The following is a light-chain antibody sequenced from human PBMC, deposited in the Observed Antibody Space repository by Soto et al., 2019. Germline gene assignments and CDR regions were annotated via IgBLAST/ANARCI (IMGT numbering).Light chain of an antibody. CDR2: KAS. Sequence: DIQMTPSPSTLSASVGDRVTVTCRASQSIDNWLAWYQQKPGKAPKLLIYKASTLESGVPSRFSGSRSGTDFTLTISSLQPDDFATYYCQQYNSYSPWTFGQGTKVEIK. J-gene: IGKJ1*01. CDR1: QSIDNW. CDR3: QQYNSYSPWT. V-gene: IGKV1-5*03.